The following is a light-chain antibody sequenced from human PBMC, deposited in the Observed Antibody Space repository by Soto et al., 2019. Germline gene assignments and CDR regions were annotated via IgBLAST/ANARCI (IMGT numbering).Light chain of an antibody. J-gene: IGKJ3*01. CDR1: QDISNY. CDR2: DAS. V-gene: IGKV1-33*01. CDR3: QQYDNLPPFT. Sequence: DIQMTQSPSSLSASVGDRVTITCQASQDISNYLNWYQQKPGKAPKLLIYDASNLETGVPSRFXGSGSGTDFTFTISSLQPEDIGTYYCQQYDNLPPFTFGPGTKVDI.